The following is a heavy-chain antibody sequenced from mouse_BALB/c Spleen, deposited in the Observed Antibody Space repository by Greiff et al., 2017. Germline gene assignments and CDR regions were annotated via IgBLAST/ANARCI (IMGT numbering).Heavy chain of an antibody. CDR1: GFDFSRYW. Sequence: EVKLEESGGGLVQPGGSLNLSCAASGFDFSRYWMSWARQAPGKGQEWIGEINPGSSTINYTPSLKDKFIISRDNAKNTLYLQMSKVRSEDTALYYCARAPYRYYYFDYWGQGTTLTVSS. CDR3: ARAPYRYYYFDY. V-gene: IGHV4-2*02. D-gene: IGHD2-14*01. J-gene: IGHJ2*01. CDR2: INPGSSTI.